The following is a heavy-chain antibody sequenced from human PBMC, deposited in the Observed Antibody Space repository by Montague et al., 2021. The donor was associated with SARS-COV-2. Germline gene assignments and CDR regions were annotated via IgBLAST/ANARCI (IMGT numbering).Heavy chain of an antibody. CDR3: ARFLRRVVPAATGHWEKNYYYYMDV. J-gene: IGHJ6*03. D-gene: IGHD2-2*01. CDR1: GGSFSDYY. Sequence: SETLSLTCAVYGGSFSDYYWSWIRQPPGKGLEWIGEINHSGSANYNPSLKSRVTISVDTSKSQFSLKLSSVTAADTAVYYCARFLRRVVPAATGHWEKNYYYYMDVCGKGTSVTVSS. CDR2: INHSGSA. V-gene: IGHV4-34*01.